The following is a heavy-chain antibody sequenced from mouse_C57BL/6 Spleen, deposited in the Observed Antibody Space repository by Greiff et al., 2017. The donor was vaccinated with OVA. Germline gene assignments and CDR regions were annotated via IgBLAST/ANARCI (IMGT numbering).Heavy chain of an antibody. CDR3: ARDGNHGGFAD. D-gene: IGHD2-1*01. CDR1: GYTFTSYW. J-gene: IGHJ3*01. Sequence: QVQLQQPGTELVKPGASVKLSCKASGYTFTSYWMPWVKQRPGQGLEWLGYITPSNGGPNYNEQFKSKATLTVDKSSSTAYMQLSSLTSEDAAVYYCARDGNHGGFADWGQGTLVTVSA. CDR2: ITPSNGGP. V-gene: IGHV1-53*01.